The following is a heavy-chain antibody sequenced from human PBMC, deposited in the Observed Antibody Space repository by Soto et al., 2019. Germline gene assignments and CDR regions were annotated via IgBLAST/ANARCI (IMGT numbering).Heavy chain of an antibody. V-gene: IGHV1-18*01. Sequence: QVQLVQSGAEVKKPGASVKVSCKASGYTFTSYGISWVRQAPGQGLEWMGWISAYNGNTNYAQKLQGRVTMTTDTTASTGDMELRSLKSDDTAVYYCARDPPYYDILRGYYTHYYYYMDVWGKGTTVTVSS. CDR1: GYTFTSYG. CDR3: ARDPPYYDILRGYYTHYYYYMDV. CDR2: ISAYNGNT. J-gene: IGHJ6*03. D-gene: IGHD3-9*01.